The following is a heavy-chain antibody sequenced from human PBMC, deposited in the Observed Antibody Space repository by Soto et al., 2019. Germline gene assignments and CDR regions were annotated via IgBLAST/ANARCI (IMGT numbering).Heavy chain of an antibody. CDR3: ARGRSGWYGAFDI. CDR2: IIPIFGTA. Sequence: SVKVSCKASGGTFSSYAISWVRQSPGQGLEWMGGIIPIFGTANYAQKFQGRVTITADESTSTAYMELSSLRSEDTAVYYCARGRSGWYGAFDIWGQVTMVTVSS. J-gene: IGHJ3*02. D-gene: IGHD6-19*01. CDR1: GGTFSSYA. V-gene: IGHV1-69*13.